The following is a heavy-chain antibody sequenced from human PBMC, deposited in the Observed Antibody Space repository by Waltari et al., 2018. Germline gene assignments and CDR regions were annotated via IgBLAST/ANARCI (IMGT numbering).Heavy chain of an antibody. V-gene: IGHV4-34*01. J-gene: IGHJ4*02. D-gene: IGHD6-13*01. Sequence: QVQLQQWGAGLLKPSETLSLPCAAHGGSFRGSSWSWIRQPTGRGLKGIGEINHSGSTNYTPSLKSRVTISVETSKNQCSLKLSSVTAADTAVYYCARVGPRIAGYSSSWHFDYWGQGTLVTVSS. CDR1: GGSFRGSS. CDR2: INHSGST. CDR3: ARVGPRIAGYSSSWHFDY.